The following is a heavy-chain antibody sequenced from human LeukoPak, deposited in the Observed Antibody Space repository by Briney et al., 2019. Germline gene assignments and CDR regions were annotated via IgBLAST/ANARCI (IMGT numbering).Heavy chain of an antibody. D-gene: IGHD3-16*02. J-gene: IGHJ4*02. V-gene: IGHV3-7*01. CDR1: GFTVSSYG. Sequence: GGSLRLSCAASGFTVSSYGMSWVRQAPGKGLEWVVNIKQNGNEKYYVDSGKGRFTISRDNAKNSLYLQMNSLRAEDTAMYYCARDSLSGYTFGGVIVIGGFDYWGQGTLVTVSS. CDR2: IKQNGNEK. CDR3: ARDSLSGYTFGGVIVIGGFDY.